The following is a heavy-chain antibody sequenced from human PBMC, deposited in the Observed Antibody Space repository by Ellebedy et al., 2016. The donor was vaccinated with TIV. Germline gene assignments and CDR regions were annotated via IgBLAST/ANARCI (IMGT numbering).Heavy chain of an antibody. CDR1: GGSISSSNW. D-gene: IGHD2-21*02. CDR3: AREGDCGGDCSPTHFDY. Sequence: SETLSLTCAVSGGSISSSNWWSWVRQPPGKGLEWIGEIYHSGSTNYNPSLKSRVTISVDKSKNQFSLKLSSVTAADTAVYYCAREGDCGGDCSPTHFDYWGQGTLVTVSS. V-gene: IGHV4-4*02. J-gene: IGHJ4*02. CDR2: IYHSGST.